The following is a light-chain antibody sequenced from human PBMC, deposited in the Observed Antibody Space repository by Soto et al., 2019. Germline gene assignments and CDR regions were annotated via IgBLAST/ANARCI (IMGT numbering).Light chain of an antibody. CDR2: DVS. V-gene: IGLV2-11*01. CDR3: CSYAGSFTLYV. Sequence: QSVLTQPRSVSGSPGQSVTISCTGTSGDVGGYNYVSWYQQHPGKAPKLMIYDVSERPSGVTDRISGSKSGNTASLSISGLQAEDEADYYCCSYAGSFTLYVFGTGTKVTVL. CDR1: SGDVGGYNY. J-gene: IGLJ1*01.